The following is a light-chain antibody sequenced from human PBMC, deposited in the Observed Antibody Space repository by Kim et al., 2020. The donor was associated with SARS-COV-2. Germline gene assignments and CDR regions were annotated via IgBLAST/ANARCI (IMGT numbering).Light chain of an antibody. J-gene: IGLJ1*01. Sequence: QSVTISCTGTNSDVGVYEFVSWYQQHPGAAPKVVIYDVHKRPSGVPDRFSGSKSGNTATLTVSSLQAADEADYFCCSYAGDNKYVFGTGTKVTVL. CDR1: NSDVGVYEF. V-gene: IGLV2-8*01. CDR2: DVH. CDR3: CSYAGDNKYV.